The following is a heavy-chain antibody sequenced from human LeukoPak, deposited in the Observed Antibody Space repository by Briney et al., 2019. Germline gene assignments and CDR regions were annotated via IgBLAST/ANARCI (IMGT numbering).Heavy chain of an antibody. J-gene: IGHJ4*02. D-gene: IGHD2-2*01. Sequence: PGGSLRLSCAASGFTFDDYDMSWVRQAPGKGLEWVSDINWNGGSTGYADSVKGRFTISRDNAKNSLYLQMNSLRAEDTAVYYCAKSLGFGYCSSTSCYVSDYWGQGTLVTVSS. CDR2: INWNGGST. CDR1: GFTFDDYD. CDR3: AKSLGFGYCSSTSCYVSDY. V-gene: IGHV3-20*04.